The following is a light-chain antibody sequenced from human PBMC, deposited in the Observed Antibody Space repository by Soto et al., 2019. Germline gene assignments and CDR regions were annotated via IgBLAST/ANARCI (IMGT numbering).Light chain of an antibody. J-gene: IGLJ3*02. CDR1: SSDVGGYNY. V-gene: IGLV2-11*01. Sequence: QSALAQPRSVSGSPGQSVTISCTGTSSDVGGYNYVSWYQQHPGKAPKLIIYDFYKRPSGVPDRFSGSKSGNTASLTISALRAEDEADYYCFAYADRPSVFDGGTKVTVL. CDR3: FAYADRPSV. CDR2: DFY.